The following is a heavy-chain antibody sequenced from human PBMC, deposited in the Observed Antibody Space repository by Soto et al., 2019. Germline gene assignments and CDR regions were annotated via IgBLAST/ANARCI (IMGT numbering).Heavy chain of an antibody. J-gene: IGHJ4*02. V-gene: IGHV3-9*01. Sequence: EVQLVESGGGLVQPGRSLRLSCAASGFTFDDYAMHWVRQAPGKGLEWVSGISWNSGSIGYADSVKGRFTISRDNAKNSLYLQMNSLRAEDTALYYCAKSHTTSGWYVTTDYWGQGTRVTVSS. CDR3: AKSHTTSGWYVTTDY. CDR1: GFTFDDYA. D-gene: IGHD6-19*01. CDR2: ISWNSGSI.